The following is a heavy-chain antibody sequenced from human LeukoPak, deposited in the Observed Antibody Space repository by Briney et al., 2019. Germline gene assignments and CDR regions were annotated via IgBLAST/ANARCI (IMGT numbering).Heavy chain of an antibody. CDR1: GGSIRSYY. Sequence: KSPETLSLTCTVSGGSIRSYYWTWIRHPPGKGLEWIGYIYYSGRTKYNPSLKSRAAISVDTSKNQFSLKLNSVTAADAGVYYCASGSYYFDYWGQGTLVTVSS. D-gene: IGHD1-26*01. V-gene: IGHV4-59*08. J-gene: IGHJ4*02. CDR3: ASGSYYFDY. CDR2: IYYSGRT.